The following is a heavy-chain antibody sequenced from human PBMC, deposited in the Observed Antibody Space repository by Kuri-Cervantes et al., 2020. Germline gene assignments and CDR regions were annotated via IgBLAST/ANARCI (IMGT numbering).Heavy chain of an antibody. J-gene: IGHJ4*02. V-gene: IGHV3-21*01. D-gene: IGHD2-21*01. CDR2: ISSTSSYI. Sequence: GGSLRLSCVASGFSFNNYAFYWVRQAPGKGLQWVSSISSTSSYIYYTDSVKGRFTISRDNAKNSVFLQMNSLRAEDTAVYYCARDGIAGGLDYWGQGTLVTVSS. CDR3: ARDGIAGGLDY. CDR1: GFSFNNYA.